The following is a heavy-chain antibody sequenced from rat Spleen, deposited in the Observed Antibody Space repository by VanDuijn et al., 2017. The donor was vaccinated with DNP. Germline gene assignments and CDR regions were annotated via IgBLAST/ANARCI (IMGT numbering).Heavy chain of an antibody. CDR3: TKGGYGGYFDY. J-gene: IGHJ2*01. D-gene: IGHD1-11*01. CDR1: GFSLTSNG. V-gene: IGHV2S12*01. Sequence: QVQLKESGPGLLQPSQTLSLTCTVSGFSLTSNGVSWVRRPPGKGLEWIASISSGGDTYYNSPFKSRLSISRDTSESQVFFKMNSLQTEDTAIYFCTKGGYGGYFDYWGQGVMVTVSS. CDR2: ISSGGDT.